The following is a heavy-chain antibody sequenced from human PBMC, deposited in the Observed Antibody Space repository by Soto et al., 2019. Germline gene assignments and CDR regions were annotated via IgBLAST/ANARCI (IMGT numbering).Heavy chain of an antibody. Sequence: EVQLLESGGGLVQPGGSLRLSCAASGFTFSSYAMSWVRQAPGKGLEWVSAISGSGGSTYYADSVKGRFTISRDNSKNPLYLQMNSLRAEDTAVYYGAKVGGVTLAVPAAMVFDYWGQGTLVTVSS. CDR1: GFTFSSYA. J-gene: IGHJ4*02. D-gene: IGHD2-2*01. CDR2: ISGSGGST. V-gene: IGHV3-23*01. CDR3: AKVGGVTLAVPAAMVFDY.